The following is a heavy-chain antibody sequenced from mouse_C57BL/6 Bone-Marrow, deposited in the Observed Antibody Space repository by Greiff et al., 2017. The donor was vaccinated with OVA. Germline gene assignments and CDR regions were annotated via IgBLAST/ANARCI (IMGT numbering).Heavy chain of an antibody. Sequence: VNLVESGPELVKPGASVKLSCKASGYTFTSYDINWVKQRPGQGLEWIGWIYPRDGSTKYNEKFKGKATLTVDTSSSTAYMELHSLTSEDSAVYFCARWTTVVAPYWYFDVWGTGTTVTVSS. CDR1: GYTFTSYD. D-gene: IGHD1-1*01. V-gene: IGHV1-85*01. CDR3: ARWTTVVAPYWYFDV. J-gene: IGHJ1*03. CDR2: IYPRDGST.